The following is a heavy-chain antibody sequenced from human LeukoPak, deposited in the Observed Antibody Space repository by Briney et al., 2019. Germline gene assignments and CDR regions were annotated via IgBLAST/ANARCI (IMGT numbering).Heavy chain of an antibody. Sequence: GRSLRLSCAASGFTFSSYGMHWVRQAPGKGLEWVAVIWYDGSNKYYADSVKGRFTISRDNSKNTLYLQMNSLGAEDTAVYYCARDLSMGYYYYGMDVWGQGTTVTVSS. J-gene: IGHJ6*02. D-gene: IGHD4/OR15-4a*01. CDR3: ARDLSMGYYYYGMDV. CDR2: IWYDGSNK. V-gene: IGHV3-33*01. CDR1: GFTFSSYG.